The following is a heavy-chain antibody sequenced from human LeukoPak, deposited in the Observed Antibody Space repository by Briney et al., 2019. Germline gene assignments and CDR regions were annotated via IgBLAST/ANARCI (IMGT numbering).Heavy chain of an antibody. CDR3: AKSGDIVVVPAAIWISYFDY. D-gene: IGHD2-2*01. J-gene: IGHJ4*02. Sequence: GGSLRLSCAASGFTFSSYAMSWVRQAPGKGLEWVSAISGSGGGTYYADSVKGRFTISRDNSKNTLYLQMNSLRAEDTAVYYCAKSGDIVVVPAAIWISYFDYWGQGTLVTVSS. CDR1: GFTFSSYA. CDR2: ISGSGGGT. V-gene: IGHV3-23*01.